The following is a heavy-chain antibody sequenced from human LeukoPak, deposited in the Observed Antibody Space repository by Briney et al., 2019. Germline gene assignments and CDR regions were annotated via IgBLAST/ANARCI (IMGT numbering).Heavy chain of an antibody. CDR2: IYYSGST. V-gene: IGHV4-59*01. Sequence: PSETLSLTCTVSGGSISSYYWSWIRQPPGKGLEWIGYIYYSGSTNYNPSLKSRVTISVDTSKNQFSLKLSSVTAADTAVYYCARHEVGEAFDIWGQGTMVTVSS. D-gene: IGHD3-10*01. J-gene: IGHJ3*02. CDR3: ARHEVGEAFDI. CDR1: GGSISSYY.